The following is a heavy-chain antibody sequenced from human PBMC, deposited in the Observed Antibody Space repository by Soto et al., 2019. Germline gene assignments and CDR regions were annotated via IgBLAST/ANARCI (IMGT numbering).Heavy chain of an antibody. CDR3: VRDLHEPLPAGVLRVTT. Sequence: EVQLVESGGGLVQPGGSLTLSCAASGFTFRSYEMHWVRQPPGKGLQWISYISADGSGTYYADSVKGRFTISRDNARNSLSLQMNSLRADVTAIYYCVRDLHEPLPAGVLRVTTWGQGTQVTVSS. J-gene: IGHJ4*02. D-gene: IGHD3-3*01. V-gene: IGHV3-48*03. CDR1: GFTFRSYE. CDR2: ISADGSGT.